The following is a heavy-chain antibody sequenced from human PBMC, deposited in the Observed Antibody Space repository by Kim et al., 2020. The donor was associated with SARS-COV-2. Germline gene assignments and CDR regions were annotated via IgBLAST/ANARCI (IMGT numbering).Heavy chain of an antibody. D-gene: IGHD3-22*01. CDR2: IYYSGNT. J-gene: IGHJ4*02. CDR3: ARDYYAIGSHTFDY. CDR1: GGSISSSGYY. Sequence: SETLSLTCTVSGGSISSSGYYWSWIRQHPGKGLEWIGFIYYSGNTYYNPSLKSRIIISVDTSKNQFSLKLSSVTAADTAVYFCARDYYAIGSHTFDYWGQGTLVTVSS. V-gene: IGHV4-31*03.